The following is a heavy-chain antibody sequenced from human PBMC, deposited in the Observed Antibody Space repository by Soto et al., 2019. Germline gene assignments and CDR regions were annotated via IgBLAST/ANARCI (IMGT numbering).Heavy chain of an antibody. CDR2: IWYDGSNR. J-gene: IGHJ5*02. CDR3: ARDSDYGSNSGWLDP. D-gene: IGHD4-17*01. V-gene: IGHV3-33*08. Sequence: GGSLRLSCAASGFTFSNYGMHWVRQAPGKGLEWVAVIWYDGSNRYYGDSVKGRFTISRDYSKNTLFLQMNSLRAEDTALYYCARDSDYGSNSGWLDPWGQGNLVTVSS. CDR1: GFTFSNYG.